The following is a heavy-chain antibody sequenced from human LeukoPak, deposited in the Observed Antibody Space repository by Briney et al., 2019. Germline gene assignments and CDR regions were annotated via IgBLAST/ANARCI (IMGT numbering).Heavy chain of an antibody. CDR1: GGSVSSGSYY. V-gene: IGHV4-61*01. Sequence: SETLSLTCSVSGGSVSSGSYYWSWIRQPPGKGLEWIGYIYYSGSTNYNPSLKSRVTISVDTSKNQFSLKLSSVTAADTAVYYCARGYPNPYYDFWSGYSYGMDVWGQGTTVTVSS. CDR3: ARGYPNPYYDFWSGYSYGMDV. D-gene: IGHD3-3*01. CDR2: IYYSGST. J-gene: IGHJ6*02.